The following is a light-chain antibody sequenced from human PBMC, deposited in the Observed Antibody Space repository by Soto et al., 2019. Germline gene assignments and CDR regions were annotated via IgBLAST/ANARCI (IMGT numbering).Light chain of an antibody. J-gene: IGKJ5*01. CDR2: DVS. V-gene: IGKV3-15*01. Sequence: EIVMTQSPATLSLSPGERATLSCRASQSARISLGWYQQKPGQAPRLLIYDVSTRATGVPARFSGSGSGTEFTLTISIPQSEDFAVYYCQQYNNWPPTFGQGTRLEI. CDR3: QQYNNWPPT. CDR1: QSARIS.